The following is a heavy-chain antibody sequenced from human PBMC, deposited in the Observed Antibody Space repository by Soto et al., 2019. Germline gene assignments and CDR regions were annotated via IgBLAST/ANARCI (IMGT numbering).Heavy chain of an antibody. V-gene: IGHV3-15*01. CDR3: TTEGYCSSTSCYNRYYYYGMDV. J-gene: IGHJ6*02. Sequence: PGGSLRLSCEASGFTFSNAWMSWVRHAPPQGTEXVGRIKSKTDGGTTDYAAPVKGRFTISRDDSKNTLYLQMNSLKTEDTAVYYCTTEGYCSSTSCYNRYYYYGMDVWGQGTTVTVS. CDR1: GFTFSNAW. D-gene: IGHD2-2*02. CDR2: IKSKTDGGTT.